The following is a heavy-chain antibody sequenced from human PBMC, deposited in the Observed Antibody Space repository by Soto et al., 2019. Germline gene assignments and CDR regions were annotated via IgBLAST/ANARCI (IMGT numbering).Heavy chain of an antibody. CDR1: GYTFTGYY. D-gene: IGHD1-7*01. J-gene: IGHJ5*02. Sequence: ASVKVSCKASGYTFTGYYMHWVRQAPGQGLEWMGWINPNSGGTNYAQKFQGRVTMTRDTSISTAYMELSRLRSDDTAVYYCARDSSYNWNSNWFDPWGQGTLVTVSS. CDR3: ARDSSYNWNSNWFDP. CDR2: INPNSGGT. V-gene: IGHV1-2*02.